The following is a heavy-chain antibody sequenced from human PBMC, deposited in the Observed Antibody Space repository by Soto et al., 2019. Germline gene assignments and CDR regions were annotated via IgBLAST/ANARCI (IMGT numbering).Heavy chain of an antibody. CDR3: ARGRRPNDPYGMDV. J-gene: IGHJ6*02. Sequence: EVQLVESGGGLVKPGGSLRLSCAASGFTFSSYSMNWVRQAPGKGLEWVASISSSSSYIYYADSVKGRFTISRANAKNSLFLQMNSLRAEDKAVYYCARGRRPNDPYGMDVWGQGTTVTVSS. CDR1: GFTFSSYS. V-gene: IGHV3-21*01. CDR2: ISSSSSYI.